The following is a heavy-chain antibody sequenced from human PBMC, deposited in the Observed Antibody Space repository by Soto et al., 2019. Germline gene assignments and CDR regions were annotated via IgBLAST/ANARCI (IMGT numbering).Heavy chain of an antibody. CDR2: INHSGIT. Sequence: SETLSLTCAVYGGSFSGYYWSWIRQPPGKGLEWLGEINHSGITDYNPSLKSRITISIDTSKKQFSLKLNSVTAADTAVYYCAIGPRMWLAGGGYWGQGTQVTAPQ. CDR3: AIGPRMWLAGGGY. J-gene: IGHJ4*02. CDR1: GGSFSGYY. V-gene: IGHV4-34*01. D-gene: IGHD6-19*01.